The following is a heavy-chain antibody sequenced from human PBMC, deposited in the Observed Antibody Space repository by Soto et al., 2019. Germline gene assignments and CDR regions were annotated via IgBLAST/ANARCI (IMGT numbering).Heavy chain of an antibody. J-gene: IGHJ4*03. CDR2: INPNSGGT. Sequence: ASVKVSCKASGYTFTGYYMHWVRQAPGQGLEWMGWINPNSGGTNYAQKFQGWVTMTRDTSISTAYMELSRLRSDDTAVYYCARGHNWNYAPGGYYFDYWGQGTTVTVSS. CDR1: GYTFTGYY. CDR3: ARGHNWNYAPGGYYFDY. D-gene: IGHD1-7*01. V-gene: IGHV1-2*04.